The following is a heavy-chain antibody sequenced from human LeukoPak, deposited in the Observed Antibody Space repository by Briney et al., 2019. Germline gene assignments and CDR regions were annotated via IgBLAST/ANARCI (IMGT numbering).Heavy chain of an antibody. J-gene: IGHJ5*02. D-gene: IGHD2-15*01. CDR1: GFTFSLYS. CDR3: ARRYCSGGSCYSSIWFDP. Sequence: GGSLRLSCAASGFTFSLYSMNWVRQAPGKGLEWVSYISSSSDGISYADSVKGRFTISRDHAKNSLYLQMNSLRAEDTAVYYCARRYCSGGSCYSSIWFDPWGQGTLVTVSS. CDR2: ISSSSDGI. V-gene: IGHV3-48*01.